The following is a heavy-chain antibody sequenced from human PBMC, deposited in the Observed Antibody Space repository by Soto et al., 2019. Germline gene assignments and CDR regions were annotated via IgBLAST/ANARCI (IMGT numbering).Heavy chain of an antibody. D-gene: IGHD3-10*01. CDR2: ISSSGSTI. V-gene: IGHV3-11*01. J-gene: IGHJ6*02. CDR3: ASPPPHSPPGGYYGMDV. CDR1: GFSFSDYY. Sequence: VGSLRLSCAASGFSFSDYYRSWIRQAPGKGLERVSYISSSGSTIYYADSVKGRFPNSRHNAKTSLYLQKHSLRAGETAVYYCASPPPHSPPGGYYGMDVWGQGTTVTVSS.